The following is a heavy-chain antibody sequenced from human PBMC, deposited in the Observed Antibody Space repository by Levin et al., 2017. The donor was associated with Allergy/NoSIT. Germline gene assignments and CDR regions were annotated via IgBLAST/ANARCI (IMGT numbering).Heavy chain of an antibody. V-gene: IGHV4-59*01. J-gene: IGHJ3*02. CDR1: GGSMSGYY. CDR3: AREWVGYDAFDI. Sequence: SETLSLTCTVSGGSMSGYYWSWIRQPPGKGLEWIGYIYYSGNTDYNPSLKSRATISVDTSKNQYSLRLSSVTAADTAVYYCAREWVGYDAFDIWGQGTMVTVSS. CDR2: IYYSGNT. D-gene: IGHD2-15*01.